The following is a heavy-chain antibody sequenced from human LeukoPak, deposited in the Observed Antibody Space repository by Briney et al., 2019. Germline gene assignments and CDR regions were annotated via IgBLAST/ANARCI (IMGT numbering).Heavy chain of an antibody. Sequence: GASVKVSCKASGFTFNAYYIHWVRQAPGQGLEWMGWINPNTGDTNFAQKFQGRVAMTRDTSLSTAYMDLSRLTSDDTAVYYCARDALIDAFDIWGQGTMVTVSS. J-gene: IGHJ3*02. CDR3: ARDALIDAFDI. CDR2: INPNTGDT. CDR1: GFTFNAYY. D-gene: IGHD3-16*01. V-gene: IGHV1-2*02.